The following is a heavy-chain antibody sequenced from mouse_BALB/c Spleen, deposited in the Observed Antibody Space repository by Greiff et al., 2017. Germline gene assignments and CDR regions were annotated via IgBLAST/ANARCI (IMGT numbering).Heavy chain of an antibody. CDR3: ARDRGNYGFDY. J-gene: IGHJ2*01. CDR1: GFSLASYG. Sequence: VKLMESGPGLVAPSQSLSITCTVSGFSLASYGVHWVRQPPGKGLEWLGVIWTGGSTNYNSALMSRLSISKDNSKSQVFLKMNSLQTDDTAMYYCARDRGNYGFDYWGQGTTLTVSS. V-gene: IGHV2-9*02. D-gene: IGHD2-1*01. CDR2: IWTGGST.